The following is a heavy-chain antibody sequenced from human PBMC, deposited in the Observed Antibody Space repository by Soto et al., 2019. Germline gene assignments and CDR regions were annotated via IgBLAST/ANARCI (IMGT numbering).Heavy chain of an antibody. CDR1: GGSISSYY. CDR3: ARDYYSDSSGYYYVHWFDP. D-gene: IGHD3-22*01. CDR2: IYYSGST. Sequence: SETLSLTCTVPGGSISSYYWSWIRQPPGKGLEWIGYIYYSGSTNYNPSLKSRVTISVDTSKNQFSLKLSSVTAADTAVYYCARDYYSDSSGYYYVHWFDPWGQGTLVTVSS. V-gene: IGHV4-59*01. J-gene: IGHJ5*02.